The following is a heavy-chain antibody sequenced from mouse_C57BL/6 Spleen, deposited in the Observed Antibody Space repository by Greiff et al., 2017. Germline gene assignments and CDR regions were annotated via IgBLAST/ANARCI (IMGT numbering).Heavy chain of an antibody. Sequence: VQLQQSGAELVKPGASVKLSCKASGYTFTEYTIHWVKRRSGQGLEWIGWFYPGSGSIKYNEKFKDKATLTADKSSSTVYMELSRLTSEDSAVYFCARHEEHYDYDPWYFDVWGTGTTVTVSS. V-gene: IGHV1-62-2*01. J-gene: IGHJ1*03. CDR3: ARHEEHYDYDPWYFDV. CDR1: GYTFTEYT. CDR2: FYPGSGSI. D-gene: IGHD2-4*01.